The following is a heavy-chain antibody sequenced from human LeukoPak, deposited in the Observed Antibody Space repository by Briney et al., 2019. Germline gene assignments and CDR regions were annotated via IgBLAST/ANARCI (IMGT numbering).Heavy chain of an antibody. Sequence: ASVKVSCKASGYTFTSYGISWLRQAPGQGLEWMGGIIPIFGTANYAQKFQGRVTITADKSTSTAYMELSRLRFEDTAVYYCASQSSSSPLGFDYWGQETLVTVSS. CDR2: IIPIFGTA. V-gene: IGHV1-69*06. D-gene: IGHD6-6*01. CDR3: ASQSSSSPLGFDY. CDR1: GYTFTSYG. J-gene: IGHJ4*02.